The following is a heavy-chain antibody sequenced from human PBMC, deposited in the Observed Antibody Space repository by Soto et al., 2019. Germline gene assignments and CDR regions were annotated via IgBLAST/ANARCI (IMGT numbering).Heavy chain of an antibody. Sequence: SETLSLTCTVSVGSIASSNYYWGWIRQPPGKGLEWVGTIYHRGSTYYNSSLGSRVIISVDTSNNQISLKLSSVTAADTAVYYCARHRRSITTYGDAFDIWGQGTMVTVSS. CDR3: ARHRRSITTYGDAFDI. CDR1: VGSIASSNYY. V-gene: IGHV4-39*01. D-gene: IGHD1-1*01. CDR2: IYHRGST. J-gene: IGHJ3*02.